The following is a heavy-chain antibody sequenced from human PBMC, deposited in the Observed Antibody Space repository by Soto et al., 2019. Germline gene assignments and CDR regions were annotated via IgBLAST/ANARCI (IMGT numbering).Heavy chain of an antibody. V-gene: IGHV3-15*01. D-gene: IGHD2-8*01. CDR1: GFTFSNAW. Sequence: EVQLVESGGGLVKPGGSLRLSCAASGFTFSNAWMSWVRQAPGKGLEWVGRIKSKTDGGTTDYAAPVKGRFTISRDNSKNTLYLQMNSLRAEDTAVYYCARVLFLDEWNGPFDYWGQGTLVTVSS. CDR3: ARVLFLDEWNGPFDY. CDR2: IKSKTDGGTT. J-gene: IGHJ4*02.